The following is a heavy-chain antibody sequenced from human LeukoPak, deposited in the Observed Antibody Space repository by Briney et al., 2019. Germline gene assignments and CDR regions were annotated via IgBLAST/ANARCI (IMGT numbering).Heavy chain of an antibody. CDR3: ATLAEYDSSGISAFDI. V-gene: IGHV3-23*01. CDR2: ISGSGGST. CDR1: GFTFSSYA. J-gene: IGHJ3*02. Sequence: GGSLRLSCAASGFTFSSYAMSWVRQAPGKGLEWVSAISGSGGSTYYADSVKGRFTISRDNSKNTLYLQMNSLRAEDTAVYYCATLAEYDSSGISAFDIWGQGTMVTVSS. D-gene: IGHD3-22*01.